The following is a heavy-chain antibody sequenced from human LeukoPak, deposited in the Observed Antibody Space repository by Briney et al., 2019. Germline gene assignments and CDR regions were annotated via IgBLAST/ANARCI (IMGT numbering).Heavy chain of an antibody. CDR1: GYTFTGYL. J-gene: IGHJ4*02. CDR2: INPNTGAT. CDR3: GRDLSTSATWELDH. V-gene: IGHV1-2*02. D-gene: IGHD6-25*01. Sequence: GASVKVSCKASGYTFTGYLIHWVRQAPGQGLEYMGWINPNTGATGYALKFRGRVTMTRDTSTSTASMELSRLRSDDTAVYFCGRDLSTSATWELDHWGQGTLVTVSS.